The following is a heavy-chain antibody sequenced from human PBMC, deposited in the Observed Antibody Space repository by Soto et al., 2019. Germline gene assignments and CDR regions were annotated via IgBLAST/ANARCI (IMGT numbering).Heavy chain of an antibody. CDR3: ARDQPLLSTVTPWNYFDY. V-gene: IGHV4-59*01. D-gene: IGHD4-17*01. Sequence: SENLSLTCTVYGGSISSYYWSWIRQPPGEGLEWIGYIYYSGSTNYNPSLKSRVTISVDTSKNQFSLKLSSVTAADTAVYYCARDQPLLSTVTPWNYFDYSCPGTLVTRFS. CDR1: GGSISSYY. J-gene: IGHJ4*02. CDR2: IYYSGST.